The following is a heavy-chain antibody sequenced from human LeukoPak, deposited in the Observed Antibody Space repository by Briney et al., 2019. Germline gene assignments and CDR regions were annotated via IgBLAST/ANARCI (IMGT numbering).Heavy chain of an antibody. CDR1: GFTFSSYG. J-gene: IGHJ3*02. CDR3: AKDLGIVVVPAAMSGAFDI. V-gene: IGHV3-23*01. Sequence: GGTLRLSCAASGFTFSSYGMSWVRQAPGKGLEWVSAISGSGGSTYYADSVKGRFTISRDNSKNTLYLQMNSLRAEDTAVYYCAKDLGIVVVPAAMSGAFDIWGQGTMVTVSS. D-gene: IGHD2-2*01. CDR2: ISGSGGST.